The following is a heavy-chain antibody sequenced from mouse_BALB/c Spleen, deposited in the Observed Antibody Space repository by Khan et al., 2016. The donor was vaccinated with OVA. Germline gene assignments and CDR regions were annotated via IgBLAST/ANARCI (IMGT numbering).Heavy chain of an antibody. CDR3: AASILFYYSMDY. CDR1: GYTFTSYW. CDR2: INPSTGYT. Sequence: VQLQESGAELAKPGASVKMSCKASGYTFTSYWMHWVKQRPGQGLEWIGYINPSTGYTEYNQKFKDKATLTTDKSSSTAYMQLSSLTSEDVAVYYCAASILFYYSMDYWGQGTSVTVSS. V-gene: IGHV1-7*01. D-gene: IGHD6-1*01. J-gene: IGHJ4*01.